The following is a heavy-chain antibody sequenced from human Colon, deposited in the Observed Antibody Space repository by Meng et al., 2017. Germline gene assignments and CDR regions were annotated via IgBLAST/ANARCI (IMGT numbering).Heavy chain of an antibody. J-gene: IGHJ4*02. V-gene: IGHV3-7*01. D-gene: IGHD3-10*01. CDR3: SRDFYGSGSYPGGVVDY. CDR1: GFTFSTYG. Sequence: GESLKISCAASGFTFSTYGMHWVRQAPGKGLEWVANINQDGSGKYYVDSMKGRFTISRDNAKNSVYLQMNSLRAEDTAVYYCSRDFYGSGSYPGGVVDYWGQGTLVTVSS. CDR2: INQDGSGK.